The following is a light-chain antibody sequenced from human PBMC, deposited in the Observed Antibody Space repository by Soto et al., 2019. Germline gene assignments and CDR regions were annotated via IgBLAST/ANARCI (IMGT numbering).Light chain of an antibody. CDR2: GAS. J-gene: IGKJ4*01. V-gene: IGKV3D-20*02. CDR3: QQRSQWPPT. Sequence: DIVLTQSPGTLSLSPGETATLSCRASQSVRSSYLAWYQQKPGQAPRLLIYGASSRATGIPDRFSGSGSGTDFTLTISRLEPEDFALYYCQQRSQWPPTFGGGTKVEIK. CDR1: QSVRSSY.